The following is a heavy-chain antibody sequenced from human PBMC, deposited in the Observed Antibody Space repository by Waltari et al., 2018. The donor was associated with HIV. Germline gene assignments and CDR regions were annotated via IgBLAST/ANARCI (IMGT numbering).Heavy chain of an antibody. V-gene: IGHV1-2*06. J-gene: IGHJ4*02. CDR3: ARGPGDSSGFYWGYFDH. D-gene: IGHD3-22*01. CDR2: INPNNDNR. CDR1: GYTFTGYY. Sequence: QVQLVQSGADVKEPGASVKVSCKASGYTFTGYYIHWVRHAPGQGLEWMGRINPNNDNRESQPRFQGRVIMTRDTAINTAYMQLSRLTSDDTAVYYCARGPGDSSGFYWGYFDHWGQGSLVTVSS.